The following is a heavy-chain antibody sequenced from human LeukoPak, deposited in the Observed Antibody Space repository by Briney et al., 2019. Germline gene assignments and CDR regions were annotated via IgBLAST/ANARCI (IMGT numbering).Heavy chain of an antibody. V-gene: IGHV1-18*01. Sequence: GASVKVSCKASGYTFTSYGISWVRQAPGQGLEWMGWISAYNGNTNYAQKLQGRVTMTTDTSTSTAYMELRSLRSDDTAVYYCARVSSGIDVAVGYFDYWGQGTLVTVSS. CDR1: GYTFTSYG. CDR2: ISAYNGNT. J-gene: IGHJ4*02. D-gene: IGHD6-19*01. CDR3: ARVSSGIDVAVGYFDY.